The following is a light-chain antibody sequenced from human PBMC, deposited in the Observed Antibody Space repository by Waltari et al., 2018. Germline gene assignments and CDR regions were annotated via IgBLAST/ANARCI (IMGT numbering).Light chain of an antibody. CDR2: KNN. V-gene: IGLV1-47*01. CDR3: AAWDDSLSAVP. J-gene: IGLJ2*01. Sequence: QSVLTQPPSTSGTPGQRVTISCSGRTSNIGRNYVYLYQQVPGMAPKLLIYKNNQRPSGVPDRFSGSKSGTSASLAISALRSEDEADYYCAAWDDSLSAVPFGGGTKVTVL. CDR1: TSNIGRNY.